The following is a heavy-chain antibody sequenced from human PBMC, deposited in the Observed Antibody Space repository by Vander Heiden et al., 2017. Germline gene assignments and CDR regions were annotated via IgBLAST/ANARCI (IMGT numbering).Heavy chain of an antibody. V-gene: IGHV1-18*01. Sequence: QVQLVQSGAEVKKPGASVKVSCKASGYTFTSYGISWVRQAPGQGLEWMGWFSAYNGNTNYAQKLQGRVTMTTDTSTSTAYMELRSLRSDDTAVYYCARKKVAATVLGYFDYWGQGTLVTVSS. CDR1: GYTFTSYG. D-gene: IGHD2-15*01. CDR2: FSAYNGNT. J-gene: IGHJ4*02. CDR3: ARKKVAATVLGYFDY.